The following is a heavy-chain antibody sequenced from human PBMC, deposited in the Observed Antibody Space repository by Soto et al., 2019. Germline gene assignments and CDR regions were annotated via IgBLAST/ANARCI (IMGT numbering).Heavy chain of an antibody. CDR1: GGTFSSYA. CDR2: IIPIFGTA. J-gene: IGHJ6*02. V-gene: IGHV1-69*13. D-gene: IGHD3-22*01. CDR3: ARTYYYDSSGYIYGMDV. Sequence: SVKVSCKASGGTFSSYAISWVRQAPGQGLEWMGGIIPIFGTANYAQKFQGRVTITADESTSTAYMELSSLRSEDTAVYYCARTYYYDSSGYIYGMDVWGQGTTVTV.